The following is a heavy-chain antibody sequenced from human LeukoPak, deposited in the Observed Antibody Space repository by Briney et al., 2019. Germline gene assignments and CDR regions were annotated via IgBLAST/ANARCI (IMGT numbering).Heavy chain of an antibody. CDR2: IYTSGST. J-gene: IGHJ5*02. D-gene: IGHD2-15*01. V-gene: IGHV4-4*07. CDR1: GGSISSYY. CDR3: ARYSPCSGGSCYSWFDP. Sequence: PSETLSLTCTVSGGSISSYYWSWIRQPAGKGLEWIGRIYTSGSTNYNPSLKSRVTMSVDTPKNQFSLKLSSVTAADTAVYYCARYSPCSGGSCYSWFDPWGQGTLVTVSS.